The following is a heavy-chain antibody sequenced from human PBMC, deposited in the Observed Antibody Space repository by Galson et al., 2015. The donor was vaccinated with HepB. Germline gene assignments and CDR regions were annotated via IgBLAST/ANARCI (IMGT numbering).Heavy chain of an antibody. CDR3: ARETPDTYYFDY. CDR1: GYTLTNYH. CDR2: IFAGEGST. D-gene: IGHD2-15*01. J-gene: IGHJ4*02. Sequence: SVKVSCKASGYTLTNYHFHWVRQAPGQGPEWMGKIFAGEGSTRYAGRFQGRVTLTRDSSTSTIYMEVSSLRSDDTAVYYCARETPDTYYFDYWGQGTLVTVSS. V-gene: IGHV1-46*01.